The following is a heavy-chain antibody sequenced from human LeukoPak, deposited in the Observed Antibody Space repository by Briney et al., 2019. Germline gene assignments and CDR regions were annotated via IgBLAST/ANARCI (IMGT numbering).Heavy chain of an antibody. V-gene: IGHV1-46*01. D-gene: IGHD6-19*01. CDR3: ARGEQWLTLSPLRD. J-gene: IGHJ4*02. CDR1: GYSFTSYY. Sequence: ASVKVSCKASGYSFTSYYLHWVRQAPGQGLEWMGIINPSGGSTNYAQKFQGRVTMTKDTSTGTVYMELSSLRSEDTAVYYCARGEQWLTLSPLRDWGQGTLVTVSS. CDR2: INPSGGST.